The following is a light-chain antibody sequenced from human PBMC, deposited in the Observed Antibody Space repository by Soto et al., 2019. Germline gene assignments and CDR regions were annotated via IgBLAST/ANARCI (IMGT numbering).Light chain of an antibody. CDR1: QNIDNY. Sequence: DIQMTQSPASLSASLGDRVTITCRASQNIDNYLNWYQHKPGKAPKLLIYDASTLQSGVPSRFSGSGSGTHFILTISSLQPEDFATYYCQHIHSIPITFGQGTRLEIK. CDR2: DAS. J-gene: IGKJ5*01. V-gene: IGKV1-39*01. CDR3: QHIHSIPIT.